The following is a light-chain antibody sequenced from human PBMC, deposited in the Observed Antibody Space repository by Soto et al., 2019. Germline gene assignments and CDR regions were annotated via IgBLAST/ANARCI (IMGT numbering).Light chain of an antibody. Sequence: DIQMTQSPSSLSASVGDRVTITCRASQTISNYLNWYQQKPGRAPNLLIYAASSLQSGVPSRFSGSGSGTDFTLTLGSLQPEDFATYYCQQRYTTPLTFGGGTKVEI. CDR2: AAS. V-gene: IGKV1-39*01. J-gene: IGKJ4*01. CDR1: QTISNY. CDR3: QQRYTTPLT.